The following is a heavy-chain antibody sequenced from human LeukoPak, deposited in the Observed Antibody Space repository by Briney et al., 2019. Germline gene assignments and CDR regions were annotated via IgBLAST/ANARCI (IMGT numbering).Heavy chain of an antibody. D-gene: IGHD4-17*01. J-gene: IGHJ4*02. CDR3: ARLFKSYGDFDY. Sequence: GASVKVSCKASGYTFTSYYMHWVRQAPGQGLEWMGIINPSGGSTSYAQKFQGRVTMTRDTSTSTVYMELSSLRSEDTAMYYCARLFKSYGDFDYWGQGTLVTVSS. CDR2: INPSGGST. V-gene: IGHV1-46*01. CDR1: GYTFTSYY.